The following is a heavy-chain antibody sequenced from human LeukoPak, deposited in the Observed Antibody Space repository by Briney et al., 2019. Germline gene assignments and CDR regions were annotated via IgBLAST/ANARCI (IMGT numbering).Heavy chain of an antibody. V-gene: IGHV3-49*04. CDR3: TRYLVDY. Sequence: GGSLRLSCTASGFTFGDYAMSWVRQAPGKGLEWVGFIRSKAYGGTTEYAASVKGRLTISRDDSKSIAYLQMNSLKTEDTAVYYCTRYLVDYWGQGTLVTVSS. J-gene: IGHJ4*02. CDR2: IRSKAYGGTT. CDR1: GFTFGDYA.